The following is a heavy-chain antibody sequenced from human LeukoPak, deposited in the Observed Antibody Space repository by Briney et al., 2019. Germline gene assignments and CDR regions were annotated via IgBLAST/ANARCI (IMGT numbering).Heavy chain of an antibody. J-gene: IGHJ6*03. D-gene: IGHD2-15*01. CDR2: IWYDGSNK. CDR1: GFTFSSYG. Sequence: GRSLRLSCAASGFTFSSYGMHWVRQAPGKGLEWVAVIWYDGSNKYYADSVKGRFTISRDNSKNTLYLQMNSLRAEDTAVYYCAKDSGSKGCSFYYMDVCGKGTTVTVSS. V-gene: IGHV3-33*06. CDR3: AKDSGSKGCSFYYMDV.